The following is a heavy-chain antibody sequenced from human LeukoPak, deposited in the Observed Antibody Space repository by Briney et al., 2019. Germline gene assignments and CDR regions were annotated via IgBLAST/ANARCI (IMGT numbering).Heavy chain of an antibody. V-gene: IGHV3-7*01. CDR2: IRQDGSEK. Sequence: GGSLRLSCAASGFTFSSYWMIWVRQAPGKGLEWVANIRQDGSEKYYVASVKGRFTISRDNAKNSLYLQMNSLRAEDTAVYYCAELGITMIGGVWGKGTTVTISS. D-gene: IGHD3-10*02. CDR1: GFTFSSYW. J-gene: IGHJ6*04. CDR3: AELGITMIGGV.